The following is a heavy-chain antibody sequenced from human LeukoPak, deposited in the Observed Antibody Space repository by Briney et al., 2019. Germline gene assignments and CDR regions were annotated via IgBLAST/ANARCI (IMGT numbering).Heavy chain of an antibody. CDR1: GGSISSYY. Sequence: SETLSLTCTVSGGSISSYYWIWMRQPPGKGLEWIGYLYNTGSTNYNPSLKSRLTISVDMSKNQLSLKLSSVTAADTAVYYCARYGDYGFKDWGQGTLVTVSS. CDR2: LYNTGST. J-gene: IGHJ4*02. D-gene: IGHD4-17*01. V-gene: IGHV4-59*01. CDR3: ARYGDYGFKD.